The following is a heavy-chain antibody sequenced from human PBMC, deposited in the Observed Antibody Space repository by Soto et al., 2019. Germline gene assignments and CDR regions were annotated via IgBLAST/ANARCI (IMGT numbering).Heavy chain of an antibody. Sequence: QVQLVESGGGVVQPGRSLRLSCAASGFTFSSYAMHWVRQASGKGLEWVAVISYDGSNKYYADSVKGRFTISRDNSKNTLYLQMNSRRAEDTAVYYCAIVCGMGPWVTTGTYLLQNSCFAPWLQGTLLTVSS. CDR2: ISYDGSNK. CDR1: GFTFSSYA. CDR3: AIVCGMGPWVTTGTYLLQNSCFAP. J-gene: IGHJ5*02. D-gene: IGHD4-17*01. V-gene: IGHV3-30-3*01.